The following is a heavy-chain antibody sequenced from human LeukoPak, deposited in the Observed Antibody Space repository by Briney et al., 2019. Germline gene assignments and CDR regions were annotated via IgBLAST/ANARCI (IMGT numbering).Heavy chain of an antibody. V-gene: IGHV1-18*04. D-gene: IGHD2-2*02. CDR3: ARDLAVVVPAAIRAEYYYYGMDV. CDR2: ISADNGNT. CDR1: GYTFISYG. Sequence: ASVKVSCKASGYTFISYGISWVRQAPGQGLEWMGWISADNGNTNYAQNLQGRVTMTTDTSTSTAYLELRSLRSDDTAVYYCARDLAVVVPAAIRAEYYYYGMDVWGQGTTVTVSS. J-gene: IGHJ6*02.